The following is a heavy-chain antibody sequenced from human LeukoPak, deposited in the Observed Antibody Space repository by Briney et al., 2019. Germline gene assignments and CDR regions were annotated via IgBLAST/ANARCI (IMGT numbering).Heavy chain of an antibody. CDR1: GFTFSSYA. CDR2: ISGSGGST. J-gene: IGHJ5*02. V-gene: IGHV3-23*01. CDR3: AKDRSGSYSGAWFDP. D-gene: IGHD1-26*01. Sequence: GGSLRLSCSASGFTFSSYAMSWVRQAPGKGLDWVSAISGSGGSTYYADSVKGRFTISRDNSKNTLYLQMNSLRAEDTAVYYCAKDRSGSYSGAWFDPWGQGTLVTVSS.